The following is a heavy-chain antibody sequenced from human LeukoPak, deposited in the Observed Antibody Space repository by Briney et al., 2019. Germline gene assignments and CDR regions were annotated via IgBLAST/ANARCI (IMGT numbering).Heavy chain of an antibody. CDR3: ARAYYYGSGSSLFDY. CDR1: GGSISSSSYY. CDR2: IYYSGST. J-gene: IGHJ4*02. Sequence: SETLSLTCTVSGGSISSSSYYWGWIRQPPGKGLEWIGTIYYSGSTYYNPSLKSRVTISVDTSKNQFSLKLSSVTAADTAVYYCARAYYYGSGSSLFDYWGQGTLVTVSS. V-gene: IGHV4-39*07. D-gene: IGHD3-10*01.